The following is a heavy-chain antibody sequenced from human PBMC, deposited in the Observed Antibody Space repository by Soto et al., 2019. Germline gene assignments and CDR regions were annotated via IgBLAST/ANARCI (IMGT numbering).Heavy chain of an antibody. D-gene: IGHD2-21*02. Sequence: GPEVQKPGTSVKVSCKASGFTFTSSAMQWVRQARGQRLEWIGWIVVGSGNTNYAQKFQERVTITRDMSTSTAYMELSSLRSEDTAVYYCAAGAYCGGDCSCDYWGQGTLVTVSS. V-gene: IGHV1-58*02. CDR2: IVVGSGNT. CDR1: GFTFTSSA. CDR3: AAGAYCGGDCSCDY. J-gene: IGHJ4*02.